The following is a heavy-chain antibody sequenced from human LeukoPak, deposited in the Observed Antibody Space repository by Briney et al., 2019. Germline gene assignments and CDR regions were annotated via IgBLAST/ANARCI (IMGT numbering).Heavy chain of an antibody. V-gene: IGHV1-8*03. J-gene: IGHJ5*02. Sequence: GASVKVSCKASGYTFTSYDINWVRQATGQGLEWMGWMSPNSGNTGYAQKFQGRGTITRNTSISTAYMELSRLRSEDTAVYYCARGDRRAYYNWFVPWGQGTLVTVSS. CDR3: ARGDRRAYYNWFVP. CDR1: GYTFTSYD. CDR2: MSPNSGNT. D-gene: IGHD3-22*01.